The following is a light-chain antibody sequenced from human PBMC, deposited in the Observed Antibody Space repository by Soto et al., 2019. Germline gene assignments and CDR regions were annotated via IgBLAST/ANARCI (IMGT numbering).Light chain of an antibody. CDR1: SSDVGGYKY. CDR3: SSFTISSTPWV. J-gene: IGLJ3*02. CDR2: EVS. V-gene: IGLV2-14*01. Sequence: QSALTQPASVSGSPGQSISISCTGTSSDVGGYKYVSWYQQHPGRGPKLMIYEVSNRPSGVSNRFSGSKSGNTASLTISGFQAEDEADYYCSSFTISSTPWVFGGGTKLTVL.